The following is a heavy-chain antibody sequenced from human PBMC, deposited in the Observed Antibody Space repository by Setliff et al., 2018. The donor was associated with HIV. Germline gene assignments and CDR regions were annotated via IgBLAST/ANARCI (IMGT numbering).Heavy chain of an antibody. J-gene: IGHJ3*01. CDR1: GDSITTNY. Sequence: SQTLSLPCTVSGDSITTNYWSWIRQSPGKGLEWIGSIYYGGSTNYNPSLKSRVTISLDTSRNQVFLNLPSVTAADTAVYYCARSIKAALRAGAFDVWGQGTMVTVS. D-gene: IGHD2-15*01. V-gene: IGHV4-59*01. CDR3: ARSIKAALRAGAFDV. CDR2: IYYGGST.